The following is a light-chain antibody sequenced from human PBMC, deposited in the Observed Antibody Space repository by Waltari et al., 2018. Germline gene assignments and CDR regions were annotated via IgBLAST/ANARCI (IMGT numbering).Light chain of an antibody. V-gene: IGLV3-21*02. CDR2: DDG. J-gene: IGLJ1*01. CDR3: QVWDSGSDHYV. Sequence: SYVLTQPPSVSVAPGQTARITCDGKKIGSKNVTWYQQKPGQAPVLVVYDDGDRPSGIPERFSGSNSGNTATLTISRVDAGDEADYYCQVWDSGSDHYVFGTVTKVTVL. CDR1: KIGSKN.